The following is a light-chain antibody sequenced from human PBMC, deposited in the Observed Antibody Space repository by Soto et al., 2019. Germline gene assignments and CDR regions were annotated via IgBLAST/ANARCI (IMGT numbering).Light chain of an antibody. J-gene: IGLJ1*01. CDR2: DVS. Sequence: LTQPASVSGSPGQSITISCTGNSKDVDGYNYVSWYQQHPGKAPKLMIYDVSDRPSGVSNRFSASKSGNTASLTISGLQAEDEADYYCCSYTSSSTPWVFGTGTKVTVL. CDR1: SKDVDGYNY. V-gene: IGLV2-14*03. CDR3: CSYTSSSTPWV.